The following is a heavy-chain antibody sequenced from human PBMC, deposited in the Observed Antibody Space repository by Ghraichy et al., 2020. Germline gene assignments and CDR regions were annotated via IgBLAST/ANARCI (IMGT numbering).Heavy chain of an antibody. V-gene: IGHV4-34*01. CDR3: ARGRRYNWFDP. D-gene: IGHD5-24*01. CDR1: GGSFSGYY. CDR2: INHSGST. Sequence: SQTLSLTCAVYGGSFSGYYWSWIRQPPGKGLEWIGEINHSGSTNYNPSLKSRVTISVDTSKNQFSLKLSSVTAADTAVYYCARGRRYNWFDPWGQGTLVTVSS. J-gene: IGHJ5*02.